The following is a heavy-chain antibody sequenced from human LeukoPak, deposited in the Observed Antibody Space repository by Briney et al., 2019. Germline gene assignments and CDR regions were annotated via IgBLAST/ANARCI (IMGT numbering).Heavy chain of an antibody. CDR2: INPNSGGT. CDR1: GNTFTGYY. J-gene: IGHJ4*02. Sequence: ASVKVSCKASGNTFTGYYMHWVRQAPGQGLEWMGRINPNSGGTNYAQKFRGRVTMTRDTSISTAHMELSRLRSDDTAVYYCAREGDVLRFLEWPFDYWGQGALVTVSS. CDR3: AREGDVLRFLEWPFDY. V-gene: IGHV1-2*06. D-gene: IGHD3-3*01.